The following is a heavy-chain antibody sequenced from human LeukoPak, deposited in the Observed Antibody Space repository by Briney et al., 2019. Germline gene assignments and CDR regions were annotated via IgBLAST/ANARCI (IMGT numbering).Heavy chain of an antibody. CDR1: GFTFSSYG. V-gene: IGHV3-23*01. Sequence: GGSLRLSCAASGFTFSSYGMSWVRQAPGKGLEWVSAISGSGGSTYYADSVKGRFTISRDNSKNTLYLQMNSLRAEDTAVYYCARDSSEMSYNYYYYYMDVWGKGTTVTVSS. CDR2: ISGSGGST. D-gene: IGHD2-2*01. CDR3: ARDSSEMSYNYYYYYMDV. J-gene: IGHJ6*03.